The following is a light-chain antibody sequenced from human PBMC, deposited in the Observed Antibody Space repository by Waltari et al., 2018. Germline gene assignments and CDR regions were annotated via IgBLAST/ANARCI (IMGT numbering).Light chain of an antibody. V-gene: IGKV3-20*01. CDR2: GAS. Sequence: EIVLTQSPGTLSLSLGERATLSCRASQSVSSALAWYQQKPGQAPRLLIYGASTRATGIPDRFSGSGSGTDFSLTISRLEPDDFAVYYCQHYVRLPATFGQGTTVEI. CDR3: QHYVRLPAT. J-gene: IGKJ1*01. CDR1: QSVSSA.